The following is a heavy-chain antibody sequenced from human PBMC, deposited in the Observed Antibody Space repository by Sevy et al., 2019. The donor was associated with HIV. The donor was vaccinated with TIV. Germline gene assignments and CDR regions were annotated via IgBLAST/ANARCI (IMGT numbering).Heavy chain of an antibody. CDR2: IRPDGSDK. J-gene: IGHJ3*02. Sequence: GGSLRLSCAASGFTFGGYWMTWVRQAPGKGLEWVANIRPDGSDKHYVDSVKGRFTISRDNAKNSLYLQMNNLRAEDTAVYYCATSKTYAYDMWGQGTMVTVSS. CDR3: ATSKTYAYDM. CDR1: GFTFGGYW. V-gene: IGHV3-7*03.